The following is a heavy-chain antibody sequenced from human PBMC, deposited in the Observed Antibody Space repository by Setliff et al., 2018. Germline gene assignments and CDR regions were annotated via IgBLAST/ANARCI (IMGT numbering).Heavy chain of an antibody. CDR2: INHSGSS. Sequence: SETLSLTCGASGGTFSDYFWTWIRQSPGKGLEWIGEINHSGSSNYNPSLKSRVTISIDTSNNQFSLKVTSVTAADTGIYYCARGRNVAARLLDSWGQGARVTVSS. D-gene: IGHD6-6*01. J-gene: IGHJ4*02. V-gene: IGHV4-34*08. CDR1: GGTFSDYF. CDR3: ARGRNVAARLLDS.